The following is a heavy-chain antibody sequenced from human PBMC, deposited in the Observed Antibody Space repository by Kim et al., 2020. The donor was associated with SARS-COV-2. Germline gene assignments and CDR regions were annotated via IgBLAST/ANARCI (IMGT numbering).Heavy chain of an antibody. V-gene: IGHV3-9*01. CDR2: ISWNSGSI. D-gene: IGHD3-10*01. Sequence: GGSLRLSCAASGFTFDDYVMHWVRQAPGKGLEWVSGISWNSGSIGYADSVKGRFTISRDNAKNSLYLQMNSLRAEDTALYYCANQWFGELLGGMDGWGQG. CDR1: GFTFDDYV. J-gene: IGHJ6*02. CDR3: ANQWFGELLGGMDG.